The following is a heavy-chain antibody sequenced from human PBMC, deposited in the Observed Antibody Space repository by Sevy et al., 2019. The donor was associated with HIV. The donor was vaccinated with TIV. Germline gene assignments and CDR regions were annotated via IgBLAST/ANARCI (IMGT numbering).Heavy chain of an antibody. CDR1: GGSISSYY. V-gene: IGHV4-59*01. CDR3: ARGSTRVRGVIIGFDP. CDR2: IYYSGST. J-gene: IGHJ5*02. Sequence: SETLSLTCTVSGGSISSYYWSWIRQPPGKGLEWIGYIYYSGSTNYNPSLKSRVTISVDTSKNQFSLKLSSVTAADTAVYYCARGSTRVRGVIIGFDPWGQGTLVTVSS. D-gene: IGHD3-10*01.